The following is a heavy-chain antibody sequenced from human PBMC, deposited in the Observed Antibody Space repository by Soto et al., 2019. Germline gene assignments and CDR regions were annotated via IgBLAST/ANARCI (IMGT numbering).Heavy chain of an antibody. CDR2: IIPYYKTL. D-gene: IGHD6-13*01. Sequence: QAQVVQSGAEVRKPGSSVKLSCKASEGTFNSYAIAWVRQAPGQGLEWMGGIIPYYKTLNYGQKFQDRVKITADDSTTTVYMELRSLRSDDRAGYFCASGASRWYPYFIDSWDQGTLVTVSS. J-gene: IGHJ4*02. CDR1: EGTFNSYA. V-gene: IGHV1-69*01. CDR3: ASGASRWYPYFIDS.